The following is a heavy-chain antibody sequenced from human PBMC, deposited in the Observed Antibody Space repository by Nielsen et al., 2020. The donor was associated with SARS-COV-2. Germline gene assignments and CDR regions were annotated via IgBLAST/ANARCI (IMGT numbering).Heavy chain of an antibody. V-gene: IGHV5-51*01. CDR1: GYSFTSYW. D-gene: IGHD1-1*01. Sequence: GGSLRLSCKGSGYSFTSYWIGWVRQMPGKGLEWMGIIYPGDSDTRYSPSFQGQVTISADKSISTAYLQWSSLKASDTAMYYCATGERPGYYYMDVWGKGTTVTVSS. J-gene: IGHJ6*03. CDR2: IYPGDSDT. CDR3: ATGERPGYYYMDV.